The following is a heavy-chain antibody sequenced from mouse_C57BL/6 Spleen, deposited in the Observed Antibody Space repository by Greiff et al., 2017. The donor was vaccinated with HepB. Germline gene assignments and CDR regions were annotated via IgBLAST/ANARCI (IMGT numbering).Heavy chain of an antibody. V-gene: IGHV1-82*01. CDR3: ARVYYDYDSYFDY. J-gene: IGHJ2*01. CDR1: GYAFSSSW. Sequence: QVQLQQSGPELVKPGASVKISCKASGYAFSSSWMNWVKQRPGKGLEWIGRIYPGDGDTNYNGKFKGKATLTADKSSSTAYMQLSSLTSEDSAVYFCARVYYDYDSYFDYWGQGTTLTVSS. CDR2: IYPGDGDT. D-gene: IGHD2-4*01.